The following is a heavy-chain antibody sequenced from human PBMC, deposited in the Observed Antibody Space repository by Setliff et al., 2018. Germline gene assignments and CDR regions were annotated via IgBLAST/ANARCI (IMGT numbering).Heavy chain of an antibody. J-gene: IGHJ4*02. CDR3: ARGILKGWLQNFDY. CDR1: GGILRSYS. CDR2: INPSGGLT. D-gene: IGHD5-12*01. V-gene: IGHV1-46*01. Sequence: ASVKVSCKASGGILRSYSLNWVRQAPGQGLEWMGIINPSGGLTRYAQKFQGRVTMTRDTSTSTVYMEVSSLRSEDTAVYYCARGILKGWLQNFDYWGQGTLVTVSS.